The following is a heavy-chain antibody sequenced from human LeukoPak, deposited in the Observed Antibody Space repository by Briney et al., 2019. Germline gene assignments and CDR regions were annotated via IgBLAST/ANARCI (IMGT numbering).Heavy chain of an antibody. V-gene: IGHV1-2*02. J-gene: IGHJ4*02. D-gene: IGHD3-3*01. CDR2: INPNSGGT. CDR3: ARLAYYDQGY. Sequence: ASVKVSCKASGYTFTGYYMHWVRQAPGQGLEWMGWINPNSGGTNYAQKFQGRVTMTRDTSISTAYMELSRLRSDDTAVYYYARLAYYDQGYWGQGTLVTVSS. CDR1: GYTFTGYY.